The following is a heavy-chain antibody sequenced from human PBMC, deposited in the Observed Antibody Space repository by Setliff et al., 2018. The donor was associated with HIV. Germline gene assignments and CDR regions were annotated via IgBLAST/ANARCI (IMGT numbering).Heavy chain of an antibody. V-gene: IGHV4-39*01. CDR2: IYFNGIT. Sequence: SETLSLTCSVSGDSVSSRSYYWGWIRQSPGKGLEWIGSIYFNGITHDNPSLKSRVTTSVDTSKNQFSLKLSSVTAADTAIYYCARLGDNSDWRSNYFFYYMDVWGKGTTVTVSS. J-gene: IGHJ6*03. D-gene: IGHD3-22*01. CDR1: GDSVSSRSYY. CDR3: ARLGDNSDWRSNYFFYYMDV.